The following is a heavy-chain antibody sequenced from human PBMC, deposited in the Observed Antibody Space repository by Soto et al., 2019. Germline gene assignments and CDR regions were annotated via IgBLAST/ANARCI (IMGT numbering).Heavy chain of an antibody. D-gene: IGHD3-3*01. CDR1: GFDLRDYE. Sequence: EVQLEESGGGLVQPGESLRLSCEASGFDLRDYEMNWVRQAPGKGLEWVSGITWNSRVLAYADSVKGRFTISRDNARNSLYLQMDSLRDEDTALYYCAKGRYDFWSPYYFDSWGQGTLVTVSS. J-gene: IGHJ4*02. V-gene: IGHV3-9*02. CDR3: AKGRYDFWSPYYFDS. CDR2: ITWNSRVL.